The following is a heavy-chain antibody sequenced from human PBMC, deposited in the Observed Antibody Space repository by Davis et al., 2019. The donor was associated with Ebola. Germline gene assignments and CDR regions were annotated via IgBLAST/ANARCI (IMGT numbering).Heavy chain of an antibody. CDR2: ISGTGGST. Sequence: GESLKISCAASGFTFTSYAMNWVRQAPGQGLEWVSAISGTGGSTYYADSVKGRFTISRDNAKTSLYLQMDSLRDEDTAVYYCAKADPVPIAVADTDYWGQGTLVTVSS. J-gene: IGHJ4*02. CDR3: AKADPVPIAVADTDY. CDR1: GFTFTSYA. D-gene: IGHD6-19*01. V-gene: IGHV3-23*01.